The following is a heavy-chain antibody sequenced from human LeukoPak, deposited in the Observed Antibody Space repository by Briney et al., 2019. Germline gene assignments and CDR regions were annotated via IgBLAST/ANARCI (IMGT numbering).Heavy chain of an antibody. CDR2: IYYSGST. CDR1: GGSISSSSYY. Sequence: SETLSLTCTVSGGSISSSSYYWGWIRQPPGKGLEWIGSIYYSGSTYYNPSLKSRVTISVDTSKNQFSLKLSSVTAADTAVYYCARDVGYYDFWSGYYDVRQSYYYYYMDVWGKGTTVTVSS. J-gene: IGHJ6*03. D-gene: IGHD3-3*01. CDR3: ARDVGYYDFWSGYYDVRQSYYYYYMDV. V-gene: IGHV4-39*07.